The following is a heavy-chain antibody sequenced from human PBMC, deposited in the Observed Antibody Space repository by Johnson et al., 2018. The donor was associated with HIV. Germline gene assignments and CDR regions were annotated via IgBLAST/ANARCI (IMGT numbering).Heavy chain of an antibody. CDR3: AKDLDRELLAMWAFHT. J-gene: IGHJ3*02. CDR2: IYSGDST. Sequence: EVQLVESGGGVVQPGRSLRLSCAASGFTFDDYAMHWVRQAPGKGLEWVSGIYSGDSTYYADSVKGRFTISRDNSKNTLYLQMNSLRAEDTAVYYCAKDLDRELLAMWAFHTWGQGTVVTVSS. CDR1: GFTFDDYA. V-gene: IGHV3-66*01. D-gene: IGHD2-8*02.